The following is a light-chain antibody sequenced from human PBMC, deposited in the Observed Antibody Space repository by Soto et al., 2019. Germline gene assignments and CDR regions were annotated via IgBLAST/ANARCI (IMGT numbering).Light chain of an antibody. CDR2: AVS. Sequence: QSVLTQPASVSGSPGQSITISCSGTSSDVSGYNSVSWYQQHPGKAPKLIIYAVSNRPSGVSDRFSGSKSGNTASLTISGLQAADEADYFCYSYKSTSNRVFGGGTKLTVL. CDR3: YSYKSTSNRV. CDR1: SSDVSGYNS. V-gene: IGLV2-14*03. J-gene: IGLJ2*01.